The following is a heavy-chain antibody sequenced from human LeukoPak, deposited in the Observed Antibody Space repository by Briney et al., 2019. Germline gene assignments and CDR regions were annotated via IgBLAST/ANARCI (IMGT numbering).Heavy chain of an antibody. Sequence: GGALRLSCAASGFTFSSYAMHWVRQAPGKGLEWVAVISYDGSNKYYADSVKGRFTISRDNSKNTLYLQMNSLRAEDTAVYYCARASGRFLEWLLYDPLDYWGQGTLVTVSS. CDR2: ISYDGSNK. V-gene: IGHV3-30-3*01. CDR1: GFTFSSYA. D-gene: IGHD3-3*01. CDR3: ARASGRFLEWLLYDPLDY. J-gene: IGHJ4*02.